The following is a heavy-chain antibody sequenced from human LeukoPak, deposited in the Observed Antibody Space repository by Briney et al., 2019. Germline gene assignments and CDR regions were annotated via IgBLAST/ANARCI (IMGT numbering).Heavy chain of an antibody. J-gene: IGHJ4*02. CDR1: GGTFSSYA. D-gene: IGHD3-3*01. V-gene: IGHV1-69*13. CDR2: IIPIFGTA. Sequence: ASVKVSCKASGGTFSSYAINWVRQAPGQGLEWMGGIIPIFGTANYAQKFPGRVTITADESTGTAYMELSSLRSEDTAVYYCARGGSVLRFLESWGQGTLVTVSS. CDR3: ARGGSVLRFLES.